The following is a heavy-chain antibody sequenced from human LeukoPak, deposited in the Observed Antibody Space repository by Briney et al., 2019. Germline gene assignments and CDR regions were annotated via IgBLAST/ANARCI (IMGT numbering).Heavy chain of an antibody. V-gene: IGHV3-33*01. CDR1: GFTFRNYG. D-gene: IGHD3-16*01. J-gene: IGHJ4*02. CDR2: IFYDGSKK. CDR3: ARSLGETTFDW. Sequence: EGSLRLSCVASGFTFRNYGMHWIRQAPGKGLEWVSVIFYDGSKKYYADFVKGRFTISRDNSKNVVYLQMDSLRAEDTAFYYCARSLGETTFDWWGQGTLVTVPS.